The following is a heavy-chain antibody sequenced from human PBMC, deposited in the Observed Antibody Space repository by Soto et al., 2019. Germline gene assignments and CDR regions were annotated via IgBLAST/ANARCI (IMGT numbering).Heavy chain of an antibody. CDR1: GYPVTAYY. V-gene: IGHV1-2*02. D-gene: IGHD3-3*01. J-gene: IGHJ3*02. CDR3: ARGGGVGVAGSAAFDM. Sequence: QLHLVQSGAVVKKPGASVTVSCSASGYPVTAYYMHWVRQAPGRGLEWMGGINPATGAAKYTQTSQGRVTMTRATSTSTVFMELSGLTSEDPAVFYCARGGGVGVAGSAAFDMWGQGTLVTVSS. CDR2: INPATGAA.